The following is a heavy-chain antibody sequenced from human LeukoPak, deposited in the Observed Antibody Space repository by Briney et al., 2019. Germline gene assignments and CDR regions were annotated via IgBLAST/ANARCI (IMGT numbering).Heavy chain of an antibody. J-gene: IGHJ4*02. CDR1: GLTLIGYY. CDR3: ARNCTHDSGGYDCQFDY. CDR2: ISSSSSYI. D-gene: IGHD3-22*01. V-gene: IGHV3-11*06. Sequence: GVLRLSCAVSGLTLIGYYMSWIRQAPGKWPDWVSYISSSSSYINYADSVKGRFTISRDNAKNSLYLQMNSLRAEDTAVYYCARNCTHDSGGYDCQFDYWGQGILVTVSS.